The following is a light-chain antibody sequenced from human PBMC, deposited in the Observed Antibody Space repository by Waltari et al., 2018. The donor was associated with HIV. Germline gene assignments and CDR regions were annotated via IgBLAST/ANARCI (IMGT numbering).Light chain of an antibody. V-gene: IGLV1-40*01. CDR1: SSNIGAPYD. CDR3: QSYDSSLGASV. J-gene: IGLJ3*02. Sequence: QSVLTQPPSVSGAPGRSVIITCTGNSSNIGAPYDVLWYQQLQGAAPKFLISLRTPRPSRVLDRLAVSKSGTSASLAITGLQAGDEAYYYCQSYDSSLGASVFGGGTKLTVL. CDR2: LRT.